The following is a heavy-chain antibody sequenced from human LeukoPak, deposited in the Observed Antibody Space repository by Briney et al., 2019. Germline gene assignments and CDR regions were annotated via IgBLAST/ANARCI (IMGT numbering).Heavy chain of an antibody. Sequence: PGGSLRLSCAASGFTFSSYAMSWVRQAPGKGLEWVSAISGSGGSTYYADSVKGRFTISRDNSKNTLYLQMNSLRAEDTAVYYCSRGGYYGSGSRVGYYYYGMDVWGQGTTVTVSS. D-gene: IGHD3-10*01. CDR1: GFTFSSYA. CDR3: SRGGYYGSGSRVGYYYYGMDV. V-gene: IGHV3-23*01. J-gene: IGHJ6*02. CDR2: ISGSGGST.